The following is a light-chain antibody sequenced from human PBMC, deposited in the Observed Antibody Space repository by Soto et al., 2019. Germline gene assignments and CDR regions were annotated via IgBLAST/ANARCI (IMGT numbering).Light chain of an antibody. J-gene: IGKJ2*01. V-gene: IGKV2-28*01. CDR3: MQYLQTPYT. CDR2: LGS. Sequence: DLVMTQSPLSLPVTPGEPASISCRSSQSLLHSNGYNYLDWYLQKPGQSPQLLIYLGSNRASGVPDRFSGSGSGTDFTLKISRVEAEDVGVYYCMQYLQTPYTFGQGTKLEIK. CDR1: QSLLHSNGYNY.